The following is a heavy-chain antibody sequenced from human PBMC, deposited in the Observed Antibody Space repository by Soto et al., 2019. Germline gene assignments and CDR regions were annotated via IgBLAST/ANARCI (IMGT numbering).Heavy chain of an antibody. D-gene: IGHD2-8*01. CDR2: ISAYNGNT. Sequence: GLEWMGWISAYNGNTNYAQKLQGRVTMTTDTSTSTAYMELRSLRSDDTAVYYCARPIVRKKGYYYGMDVWGQRTTVSGYS. CDR3: ARPIVRKKGYYYGMDV. V-gene: IGHV1-18*01. J-gene: IGHJ6*02.